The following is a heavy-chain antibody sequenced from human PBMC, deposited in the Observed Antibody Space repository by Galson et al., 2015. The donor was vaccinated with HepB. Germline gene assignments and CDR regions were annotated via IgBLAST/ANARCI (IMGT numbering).Heavy chain of an antibody. V-gene: IGHV3-33*01. J-gene: IGHJ6*02. D-gene: IGHD6-13*01. CDR2: IWYDGSNK. CDR3: ARDLESEQQLIYYYYGMDV. Sequence: SLRLSCAASGFTFSSYGMHWVRQAPGKGLEWVAVIWYDGSNKYYADSVKGRFTISRDNSKNTLYLQMNSLRAEDTAVYYCARDLESEQQLIYYYYGMDVWGQGTTVTVSS. CDR1: GFTFSSYG.